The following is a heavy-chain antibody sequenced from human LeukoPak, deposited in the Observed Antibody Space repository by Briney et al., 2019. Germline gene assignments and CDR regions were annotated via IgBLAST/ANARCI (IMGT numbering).Heavy chain of an antibody. CDR1: GGSISGYY. D-gene: IGHD4-17*01. V-gene: IGHV4-59*08. J-gene: IGHJ4*02. CDR3: ARHARDYGGNSNYFDY. CDR2: IYNSGTT. Sequence: PSETLSLTCTVSGGSISGYYWGWIRQSPGKGLEWIANIYNSGTTSHNPSLKSRVTISVDTSKNQFSLKLSSVTAADTAVYYCARHARDYGGNSNYFDYWGQGTLVTVSS.